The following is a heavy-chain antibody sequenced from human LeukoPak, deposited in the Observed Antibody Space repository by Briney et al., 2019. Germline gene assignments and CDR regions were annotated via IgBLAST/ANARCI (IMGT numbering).Heavy chain of an antibody. Sequence: PSETLSLTCTVSGDSISSFHWSWIRQPAGKGLEWIGRIYTSGSTNYNPSLKSRVTMSVDTSKNQFSLKLSSVTAADTAVYYCARGAGDWNDGLDYWGQGTLVTVSS. CDR2: IYTSGST. CDR3: ARGAGDWNDGLDY. D-gene: IGHD1-1*01. CDR1: GDSISSFH. V-gene: IGHV4-4*07. J-gene: IGHJ4*02.